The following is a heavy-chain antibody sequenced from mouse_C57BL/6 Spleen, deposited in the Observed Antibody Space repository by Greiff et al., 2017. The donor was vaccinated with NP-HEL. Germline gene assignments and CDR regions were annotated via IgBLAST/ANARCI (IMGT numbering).Heavy chain of an antibody. CDR1: GFTFSSYG. CDR3: ARFTSITTVVATRYFDV. Sequence: EVKLVESGGDLVKPGGSLKLSCAASGFTFSSYGMSWVRQTPDKRLEWVATISSGGSYTYYPDSVKGRFTISRDNAKNTLYLQMSSLKSEDTAMYYCARFTSITTVVATRYFDVWGTGTTVTVSS. CDR2: ISSGGSYT. D-gene: IGHD1-1*01. V-gene: IGHV5-6*01. J-gene: IGHJ1*03.